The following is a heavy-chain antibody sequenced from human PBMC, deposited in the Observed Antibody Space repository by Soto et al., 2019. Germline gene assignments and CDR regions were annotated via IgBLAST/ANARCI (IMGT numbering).Heavy chain of an antibody. CDR2: IYYSGST. Sequence: SETLSLTCTVSGGSISSGDYYWSWIRQPPGKGLEWIGYIYYSGSTYYNPSLKSRVTISVDTSKNQFSLKLSSVTAADTAVYYCARRNPIDGYIANWGQGTLVTVSS. V-gene: IGHV4-30-4*01. CDR1: GGSISSGDYY. CDR3: ARRNPIDGYIAN. D-gene: IGHD5-12*01. J-gene: IGHJ4*02.